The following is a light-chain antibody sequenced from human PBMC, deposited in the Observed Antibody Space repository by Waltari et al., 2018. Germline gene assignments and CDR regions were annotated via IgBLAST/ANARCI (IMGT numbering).Light chain of an antibody. Sequence: SYVLTQPPSVSVAPGKTARISCGGNSIGSKSVHWYQQKPGQAPVLVISYDNDRPSGSPERCSGSKSENTATLTITRVEAGDEADYYGQVWESSSDYYVFGTGTKVTVL. CDR3: QVWESSSDYYV. CDR2: YDN. J-gene: IGLJ1*01. CDR1: SIGSKS. V-gene: IGLV3-21*01.